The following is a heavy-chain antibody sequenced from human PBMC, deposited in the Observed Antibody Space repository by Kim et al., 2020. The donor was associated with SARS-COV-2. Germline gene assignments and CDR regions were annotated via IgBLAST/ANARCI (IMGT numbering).Heavy chain of an antibody. D-gene: IGHD3-10*01. CDR1: GFTFSTYG. CDR3: ARRGGGFDF. CDR2: ITNSGGGT. Sequence: GGSLRLSCAASGFTFSTYGMSWVRQAPGKGLEWVSTITNSGGGTYYADSVKGRFTISRDNSKNTLYLQMSSLRAEDAAVYYCARRGGGFDFWGQGTLITV. V-gene: IGHV3-23*01. J-gene: IGHJ4*02.